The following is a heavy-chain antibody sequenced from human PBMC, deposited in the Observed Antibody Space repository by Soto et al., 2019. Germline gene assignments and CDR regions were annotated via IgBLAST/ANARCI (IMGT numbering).Heavy chain of an antibody. CDR3: ARGVGYAGVDY. D-gene: IGHD5-12*01. CDR2: INHSGST. J-gene: IGHJ4*02. V-gene: IGHV4-34*01. CDR1: GGSFSTYY. Sequence: QVQLQQWGAGLLKPSETLSLTCAVYGGSFSTYYWSWIRQPPGKGLEWIGEINHSGSTTYNPSLRSRAPTSVDRSKNQFSLKLSSVTAADTALYYCARGVGYAGVDYWGQGTLVTVSS.